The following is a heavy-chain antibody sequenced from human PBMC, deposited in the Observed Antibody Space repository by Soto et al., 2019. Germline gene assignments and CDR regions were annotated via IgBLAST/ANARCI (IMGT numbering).Heavy chain of an antibody. CDR3: ARLGDIYYFDY. Sequence: SETLSLTCTVSVASISSTSYYWGWFRQPPGKGLEWIGTTFYSGSTYYNPSLKSRVTVSADTSKNQLSLRLNSVTAADTALYYCARLGDIYYFDYWGQGTLVTVSS. CDR1: VASISSTSYY. D-gene: IGHD3-9*01. CDR2: TFYSGST. V-gene: IGHV4-39*01. J-gene: IGHJ4*02.